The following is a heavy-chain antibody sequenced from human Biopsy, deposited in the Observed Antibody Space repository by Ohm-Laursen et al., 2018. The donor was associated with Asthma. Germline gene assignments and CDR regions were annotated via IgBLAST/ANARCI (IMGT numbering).Heavy chain of an antibody. CDR2: MYHSGSP. Sequence: SETLSLTWPVSGGSITSSSYYWGWIRQPPGKRMEWIGSMYHSGSPYYHPSLKSRATISVDTSKNQLSLKMSSVTAADTAVYFCVRHQYSSSWSTFDYWGQGALVTVSS. CDR1: GGSITSSSYY. J-gene: IGHJ4*02. D-gene: IGHD3-22*01. CDR3: VRHQYSSSWSTFDY. V-gene: IGHV4-39*01.